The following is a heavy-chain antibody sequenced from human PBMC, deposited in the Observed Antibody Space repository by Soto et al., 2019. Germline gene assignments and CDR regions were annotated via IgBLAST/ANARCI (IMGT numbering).Heavy chain of an antibody. D-gene: IGHD3-16*01. Sequence: TGGSLRLSCAASGFTFSSYSMNWVRQAPGKGLEWISYITSNSGTKYYADSVKGRFTASRDNVENSLFLQMNSLKDEDTALYYGARARDYDYADFDCWGQGTLVTGSS. CDR2: ITSNSGTK. J-gene: IGHJ4*02. CDR1: GFTFSSYS. CDR3: ARARDYDYADFDC. V-gene: IGHV3-48*02.